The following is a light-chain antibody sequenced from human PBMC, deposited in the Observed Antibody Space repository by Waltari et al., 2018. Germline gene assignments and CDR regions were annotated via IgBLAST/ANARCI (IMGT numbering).Light chain of an antibody. V-gene: IGLV7-46*01. J-gene: IGLJ2*01. CDR1: TGPVTSGHY. CDR3: WLAYTGGIVV. CDR2: DSY. Sequence: QAVVTQEPSLTVSPGGTVTLTCSSRTGPVTSGHYPYWLQQKPGQAPRTLIYDSYIKQSWTPARFSASLVGGKAVLTLSGAQAEDEAKYYCWLAYTGGIVVFGGGTELAVL.